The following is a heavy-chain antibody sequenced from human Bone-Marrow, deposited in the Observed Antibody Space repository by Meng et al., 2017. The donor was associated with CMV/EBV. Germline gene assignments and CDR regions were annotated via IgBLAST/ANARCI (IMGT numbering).Heavy chain of an antibody. CDR1: GFTLSSYW. J-gene: IGHJ4*02. CDR3: ARDKTHRSNYYDSSGIV. D-gene: IGHD3-22*01. Sequence: GESLKISCAASGFTLSSYWMHWVRHTPGKGLVWVSRINSDGSSTSNADSVKGRFTISRDNAKNSLYLRMNNLRAEDTAVYCCARDKTHRSNYYDSSGIVWGQGALVTVSS. V-gene: IGHV3-74*01. CDR2: INSDGSST.